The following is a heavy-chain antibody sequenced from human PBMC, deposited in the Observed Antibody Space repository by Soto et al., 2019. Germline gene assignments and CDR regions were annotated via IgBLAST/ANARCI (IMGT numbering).Heavy chain of an antibody. D-gene: IGHD3-3*01. CDR1: GFTFSGSP. CDR2: IRSKGNNYAT. CDR3: SRQASDFWSGKPQYYMDV. V-gene: IGHV3-73*01. Sequence: EVQLVESGGGLVQPGGSRKLSCAASGFTFSGSPRHWVRQASGKGRGGVGRIRSKGNNYATAYGASLKGRFTISRDDSKNTAYLQMNSLNTEDTAVYYCSRQASDFWSGKPQYYMDVWGKGTTVTVSS. J-gene: IGHJ6*03.